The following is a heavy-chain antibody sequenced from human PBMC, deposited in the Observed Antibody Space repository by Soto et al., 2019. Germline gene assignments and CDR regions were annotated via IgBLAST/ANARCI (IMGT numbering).Heavy chain of an antibody. CDR3: ARDQELSIAARPYYYYGMDV. J-gene: IGHJ6*02. Sequence: SETLSLTCTVSGGSISSYYWSWIRQPAGKGLEWIGRIYTSGSTNYNPSLKSRVTMSVDTSKNQFSLKLSSVTAADTAVYYCARDQELSIAARPYYYYGMDVWGQGTTVTVSS. CDR1: GGSISSYY. CDR2: IYTSGST. D-gene: IGHD6-6*01. V-gene: IGHV4-4*07.